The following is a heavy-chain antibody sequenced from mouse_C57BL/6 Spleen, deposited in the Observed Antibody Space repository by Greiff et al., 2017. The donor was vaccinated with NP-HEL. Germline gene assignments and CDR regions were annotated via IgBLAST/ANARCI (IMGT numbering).Heavy chain of an antibody. V-gene: IGHV5-17*01. CDR3: ARPRHYYAMDY. J-gene: IGHJ4*01. CDR1: GFTFSDYG. CDR2: ISSGSSTI. Sequence: EVKLVESGGGLVKPGGSLKLSCAASGFTFSDYGMHWVRQAPEKGLEWVAYISSGSSTIYYADTVKGRFTISRDNAKTTLFLQMTSLRSEDTAMYYCARPRHYYAMDYWGQGTSVTVSS.